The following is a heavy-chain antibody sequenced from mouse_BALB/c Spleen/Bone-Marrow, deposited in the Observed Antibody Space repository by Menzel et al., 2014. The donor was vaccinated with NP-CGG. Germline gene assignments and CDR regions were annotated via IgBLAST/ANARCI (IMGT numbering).Heavy chain of an antibody. J-gene: IGHJ2*01. CDR3: AGRYGNYQRYFDF. Sequence: QVHLQQSAAELARPGASVKMSCKASGYTFTSYTMHWVKQRPGQVLEWIGYNNPSSGYTEYNRKFKDKTTLTADKSSNTAYMQLSSLTSEDSAVYYCAGRYGNYQRYFDFWGQGTTLTVSS. D-gene: IGHD2-1*01. CDR2: NNPSSGYT. CDR1: GYTFTSYT. V-gene: IGHV1-4*02.